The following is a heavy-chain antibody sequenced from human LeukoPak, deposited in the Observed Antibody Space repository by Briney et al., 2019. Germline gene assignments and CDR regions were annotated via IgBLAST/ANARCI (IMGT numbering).Heavy chain of an antibody. CDR1: GYTFTGYY. D-gene: IGHD5-18*01. CDR2: INPNSGGT. CDR3: ARTDTAMAPFDY. Sequence: ASVKVSCKASGYTFTGYYMHWVRQAPGQGLEWMGWINPNSGGTNYAQKFQGRVTMTRDTSISTAYMELSRLRSDDTAVYYCARTDTAMAPFDYWGQGTLVTVSS. J-gene: IGHJ4*02. V-gene: IGHV1-2*02.